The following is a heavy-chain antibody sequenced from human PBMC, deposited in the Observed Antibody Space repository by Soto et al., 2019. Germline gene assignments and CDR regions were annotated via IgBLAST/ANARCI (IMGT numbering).Heavy chain of an antibody. CDR1: GYTFTSYY. D-gene: IGHD3-10*01. J-gene: IGHJ6*02. CDR3: ARDVLYGSGSYSDYYYGMDF. CDR2: INPSGGST. V-gene: IGHV1-46*01. Sequence: ASVKVSCKASGYTFTSYYMHWVRQAPGQGLEWLGIINPSGGSTSYAQKFQGRVTMTRDTSTSTVYMELSSLRSEDTAVYYCARDVLYGSGSYSDYYYGMDFWGQGTTVTVSS.